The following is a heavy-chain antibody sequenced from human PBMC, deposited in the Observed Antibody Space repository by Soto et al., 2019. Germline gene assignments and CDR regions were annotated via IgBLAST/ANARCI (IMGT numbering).Heavy chain of an antibody. J-gene: IGHJ4*02. CDR2: INPSGGGT. Sequence: QVQLVQSGTEVKKPGASVKVSCKASGYTFLDFYIHWVRQAPGQGLEWMGFINPSGGGTTYAQQFQGRLTMTGDTSTSTVYMELISLRSEDTAIYYCARDKPFSAGYWGQGTLVT. V-gene: IGHV1-46*01. CDR1: GYTFLDFY. D-gene: IGHD3-3*02. CDR3: ARDKPFSAGY.